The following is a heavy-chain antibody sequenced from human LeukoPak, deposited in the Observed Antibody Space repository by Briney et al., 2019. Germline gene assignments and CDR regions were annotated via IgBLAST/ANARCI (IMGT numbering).Heavy chain of an antibody. V-gene: IGHV1-24*01. CDR2: FDPEDGET. CDR1: GYTLTELS. J-gene: IGHJ3*02. CDR3: ASSGSYLTYDAFDI. D-gene: IGHD1-26*01. Sequence: ASVKVSCKVSGYTLTELSMHWVRQAPGKGLEWMGGFDPEDGETIYAQKFQGRVTMTEDTSTDTAYMELNSLRSEDTAVYYCASSGSYLTYDAFDIWGQGTMVTVSS.